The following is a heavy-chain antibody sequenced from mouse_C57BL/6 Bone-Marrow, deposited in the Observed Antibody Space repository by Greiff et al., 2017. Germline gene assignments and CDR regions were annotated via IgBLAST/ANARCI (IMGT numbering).Heavy chain of an antibody. CDR2: INPNNGGT. CDR3: ARLLRRGVGFAY. J-gene: IGHJ3*01. D-gene: IGHD1-1*01. CDR1: GYTFTDYN. V-gene: IGHV1-22*01. Sequence: VQLQQSGPELVKPGASVKMSCKASGYTFTDYNMHWVKQSHGKSLEWIGYINPNNGGTSSNQKFKGKATLSVNKSSSTAYMELRSLTSEDSAGYYCARLLRRGVGFAYWGQGTLVTVSA.